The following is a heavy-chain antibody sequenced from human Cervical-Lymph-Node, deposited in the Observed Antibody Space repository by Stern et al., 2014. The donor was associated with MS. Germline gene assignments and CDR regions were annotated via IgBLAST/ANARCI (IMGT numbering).Heavy chain of an antibody. CDR3: ARADTSAWYEYANYFDY. V-gene: IGHV3-30*04. D-gene: IGHD6-19*01. CDR1: GFSFSGHA. CDR2: ASYDGTNR. Sequence: VHLVESGGGVVQPGRSLRLSCVASGFSFSGHAMHWVRQAPGMRLEWVAVASYDGTNRYYADSVKGRFTISKDNSKNTLYLQMNSLKPDDTAVYYCARADTSAWYEYANYFDYWGQGTLVTVSS. J-gene: IGHJ4*02.